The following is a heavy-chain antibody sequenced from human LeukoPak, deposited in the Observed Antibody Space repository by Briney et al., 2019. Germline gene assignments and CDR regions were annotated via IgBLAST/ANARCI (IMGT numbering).Heavy chain of an antibody. D-gene: IGHD6-19*01. CDR2: IYYSGST. V-gene: IGHV4-39*07. J-gene: IGHJ4*02. Sequence: PSETLSLTCTVSGGSISSSSYYWGWIRQPPGKGLEWIGSIYYSGSTYYNPSLKSRVTISVDASKNQFSLKLSSVTAADTAVYYCARERIAVAGTGIDYWGQGTLVTVSS. CDR1: GGSISSSSYY. CDR3: ARERIAVAGTGIDY.